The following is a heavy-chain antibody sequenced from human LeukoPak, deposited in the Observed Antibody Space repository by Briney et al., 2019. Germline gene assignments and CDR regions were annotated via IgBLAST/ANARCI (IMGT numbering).Heavy chain of an antibody. CDR3: ATLDTAMADAFDI. Sequence: PSETLSLTCTVSGGSISSSSYCWGWIRQPPGKGLEWIGTSYYSGSTYYNPSLKSRVTISVDTSKNDFSLKLSSVTAADTAVYYCATLDTAMADAFDIWGQGTMVTVSS. CDR2: SYYSGST. V-gene: IGHV4-39*02. J-gene: IGHJ3*02. D-gene: IGHD5-18*01. CDR1: GGSISSSSYC.